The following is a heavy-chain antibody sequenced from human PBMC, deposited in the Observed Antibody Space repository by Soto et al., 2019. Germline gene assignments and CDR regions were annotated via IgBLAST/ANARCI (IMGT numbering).Heavy chain of an antibody. V-gene: IGHV1-18*01. CDR2: ISAYNGNT. J-gene: IGHJ3*02. D-gene: IGHD3-3*01. Sequence: QVQLVQSGAEVKKPGASVKVSCKASGYTFTSYGISWVRQAPGQGLEWMGWISAYNGNTNYAQKLQGRVTMTTDTHTXXAYMERRSLRSDDTAVYYCARDLGLLRFLEGTLDIWGQGTMVTVSS. CDR3: ARDLGLLRFLEGTLDI. CDR1: GYTFTSYG.